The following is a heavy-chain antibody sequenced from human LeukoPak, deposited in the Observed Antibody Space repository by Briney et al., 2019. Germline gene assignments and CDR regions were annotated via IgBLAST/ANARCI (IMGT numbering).Heavy chain of an antibody. J-gene: IGHJ4*02. CDR3: AKVFPYYDSSGRYFDY. V-gene: IGHV3-30*18. CDR1: KFTFSNYG. D-gene: IGHD3-22*01. CDR2: VSSDGGTK. Sequence: GGSLRLSCTASKFTFSNYGMQWVRQAPGKGLEWVAVVSSDGGTKYYADSVKGRFTISRDNSKNTLYLQMNSLRAEDTAVYYCAKVFPYYDSSGRYFDYWGQGTLVTVSS.